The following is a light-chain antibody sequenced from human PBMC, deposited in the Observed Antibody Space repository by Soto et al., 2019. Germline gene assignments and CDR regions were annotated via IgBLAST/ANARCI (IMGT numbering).Light chain of an antibody. CDR1: SSNIGAGYD. Sequence: QSVLTQPPSVSGAPGQRVTISCTGSSSNIGAGYDVHWYQQLPGTAPKLLIYGNSNRPSGVPDRFSGSKSGTSASLGITGLQAEDEADYYCQSYDSSLSGHVVFGGGTKLTVL. CDR3: QSYDSSLSGHVV. V-gene: IGLV1-40*01. J-gene: IGLJ2*01. CDR2: GNS.